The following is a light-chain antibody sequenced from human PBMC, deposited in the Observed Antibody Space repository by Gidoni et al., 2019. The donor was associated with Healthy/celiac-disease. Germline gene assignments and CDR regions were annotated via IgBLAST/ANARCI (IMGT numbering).Light chain of an antibody. CDR1: SCDVGGYNY. V-gene: IGLV2-11*01. CDR2: DVS. Sequence: QSALTQPRSVSGSPGQSVTISCTGTSCDVGGYNYVPWYQQHPGKAPKLMIYDVSNRPSGVPDRFSGSKSGNTASLTISGLQAEDEADYYCCSYAGSYLVVFGGGTKLTVL. J-gene: IGLJ2*01. CDR3: CSYAGSYLVV.